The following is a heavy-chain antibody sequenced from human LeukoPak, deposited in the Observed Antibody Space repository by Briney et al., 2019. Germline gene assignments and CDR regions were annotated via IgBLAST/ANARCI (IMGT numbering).Heavy chain of an antibody. J-gene: IGHJ4*02. CDR2: INSDGSST. CDR3: ARASRLRLGELSHTVDY. CDR1: GFTFSSYW. V-gene: IGHV3-74*01. D-gene: IGHD3-16*02. Sequence: GGSLRLSCAASGFTFSSYWMHWVRQAPGKGLVWVSRINSDGSSTSYADSVKGRFTISRDNAKNTLYLQMNSLRAEDTAVYYCARASRLRLGELSHTVDYRGQGTLVTVSS.